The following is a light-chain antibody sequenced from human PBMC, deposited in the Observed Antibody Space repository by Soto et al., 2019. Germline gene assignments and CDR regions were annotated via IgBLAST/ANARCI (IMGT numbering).Light chain of an antibody. CDR1: SSDVGGYNY. CDR3: CSYAGSYTLWV. V-gene: IGLV2-11*01. CDR2: DVS. J-gene: IGLJ3*02. Sequence: QSALIQPRSVSGSPGQSVTISCTGTSSDVGGYNYVSWYQQYPGKPPKLIIYDVSKRPSGVPDRFSGSKSGNTASLTISGLRAEDEADYYCCSYAGSYTLWVFGGGTKLTVL.